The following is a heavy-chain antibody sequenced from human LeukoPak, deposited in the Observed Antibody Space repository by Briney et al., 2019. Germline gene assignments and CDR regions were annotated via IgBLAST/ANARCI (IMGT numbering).Heavy chain of an antibody. V-gene: IGHV1-46*01. Sequence: ASVKVSCKASGYTFTSYGISWVRQAPGQGLEWMGIINPSGGSTSYAQKFQGRVTMTRDTSTSTVYMELSSLRSDDTAVYYCAKVHCISTNCNHIWTYFDYWGQGTLVTVSS. J-gene: IGHJ4*02. D-gene: IGHD2-2*01. CDR2: INPSGGST. CDR1: GYTFTSYG. CDR3: AKVHCISTNCNHIWTYFDY.